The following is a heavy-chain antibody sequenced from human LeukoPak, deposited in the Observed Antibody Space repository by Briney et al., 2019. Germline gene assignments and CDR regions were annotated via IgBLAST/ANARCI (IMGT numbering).Heavy chain of an antibody. Sequence: SQTLSLTCTVSGGSISSGSYYWSWIRQPPGKGLEWIGEINHSGSTNYNPSLKSRVTISVDTSKNQFSLKLSSVTAADTAVYYCARPRSGSYFDYWGQGTLVTVSS. D-gene: IGHD1-26*01. CDR1: GGSISSGSYY. J-gene: IGHJ4*02. V-gene: IGHV4-39*07. CDR3: ARPRSGSYFDY. CDR2: INHSGST.